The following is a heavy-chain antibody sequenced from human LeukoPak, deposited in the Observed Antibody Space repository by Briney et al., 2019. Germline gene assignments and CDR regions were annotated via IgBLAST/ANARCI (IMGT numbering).Heavy chain of an antibody. CDR1: XXTFSSYA. J-gene: IGHJ3*02. CDR2: ISGSGGST. CDR3: AKDSTVTDAFDI. V-gene: IGHV3-23*01. D-gene: IGHD4-17*01. Sequence: PGGSLRLSXAXXXXTFSSYAMSWVRQAPGKGLEWVSAISGSGGSTYYADSVKGRFTISRDNSKNTLYLQMNSLRAEDTAVYYCAKDSTVTDAFDIWGQGTMVTVSS.